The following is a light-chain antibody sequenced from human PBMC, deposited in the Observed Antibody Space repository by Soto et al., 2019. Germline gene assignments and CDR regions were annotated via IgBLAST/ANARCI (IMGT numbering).Light chain of an antibody. V-gene: IGKV3-20*01. Sequence: EIVLTQSPGTLSLSPGERATLSCRASQSVSSIYLAWYQQKPGQAPRLLIYGASSRATGIPDRFSGSGSGTDFTLTISRLEAEDFAVYYCQQYGSSGWTFGQGTKVEIK. CDR2: GAS. CDR3: QQYGSSGWT. CDR1: QSVSSIY. J-gene: IGKJ1*01.